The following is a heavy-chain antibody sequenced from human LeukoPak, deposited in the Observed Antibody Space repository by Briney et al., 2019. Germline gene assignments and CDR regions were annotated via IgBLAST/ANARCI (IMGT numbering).Heavy chain of an antibody. CDR1: GFTFSSYG. CDR3: AKVGTVPGEVIDY. CDR2: ISGSGGST. Sequence: GGSLRLSCAASGFTFSSYGMSWVRQAPGKGLEWVSAISGSGGSTYYADSVKGRFTISRDNSKNTLYLQMNSLRAEDTAVYYCAKVGTVPGEVIDYWGQGTLVTVSS. J-gene: IGHJ4*02. D-gene: IGHD3-10*01. V-gene: IGHV3-23*01.